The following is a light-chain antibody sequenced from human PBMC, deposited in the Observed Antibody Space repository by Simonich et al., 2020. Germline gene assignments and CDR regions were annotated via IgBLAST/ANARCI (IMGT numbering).Light chain of an antibody. CDR2: DVS. J-gene: IGLJ2*01. CDR3: SSYTSSSTAVV. CDR1: SSDVGGYNY. Sequence: QSALTQPASVSGSPGQSITISCPGTSSDVGGYNYVSWYQQHPGKAPKLMIYDVSNRPSGVSKRFSGSKSGNTASLTISGLQAEDEADYYCSSYTSSSTAVVFGGGTKLTVL. V-gene: IGLV2-14*03.